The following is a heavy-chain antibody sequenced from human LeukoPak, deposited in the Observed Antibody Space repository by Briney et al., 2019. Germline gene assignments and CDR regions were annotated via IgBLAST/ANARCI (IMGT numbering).Heavy chain of an antibody. J-gene: IGHJ4*02. CDR2: IYDSGST. Sequence: SETLSLTCTVSGGSIRSSYYYWGWIRQPPGKGLEWIGSIYDSGSTYYNPSLKSRVTISVDTSKNQFSLKLSSVTAADTAVYYCARHHGLERRIYYWGQGTLVTVSS. CDR1: GGSIRSSYYY. CDR3: ARHHGLERRIYY. D-gene: IGHD1-1*01. V-gene: IGHV4-39*01.